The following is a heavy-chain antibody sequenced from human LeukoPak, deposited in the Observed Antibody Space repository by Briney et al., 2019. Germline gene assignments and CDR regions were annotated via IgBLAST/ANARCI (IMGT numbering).Heavy chain of an antibody. CDR2: IYYSGST. CDR3: ARAEAYYYGMDV. CDR1: GGSISSYY. Sequence: SETLSLTCTVSGGSISSYYWSWIRQPPGKGLEWIGYIYYSGSTNYNPSLKSRVTISVGTSKNQFSLKLSSVTAADTAVYYCARAEAYYYGMDVWGQGTTVTVSS. V-gene: IGHV4-59*08. J-gene: IGHJ6*02. D-gene: IGHD6-19*01.